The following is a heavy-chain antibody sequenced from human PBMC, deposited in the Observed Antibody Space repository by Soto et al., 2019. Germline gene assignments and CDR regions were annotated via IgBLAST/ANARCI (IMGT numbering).Heavy chain of an antibody. CDR3: AKSPRGEMATD. Sequence: QVQLVQSGGEVKKPGASVTVSCKASGYTFINYHITWVRQAPGQGLEWMAWINTYNGMTDYAQRFQGRVTMTRDISTSTAYMELRNLGSDATAVYFCAKSPRGEMATDWGQGPLVTVSS. CDR2: INTYNGMT. D-gene: IGHD5-12*01. V-gene: IGHV1-18*01. CDR1: GYTFINYH. J-gene: IGHJ4*02.